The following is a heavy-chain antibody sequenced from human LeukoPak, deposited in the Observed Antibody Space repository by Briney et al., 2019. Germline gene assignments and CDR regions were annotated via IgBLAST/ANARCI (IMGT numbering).Heavy chain of an antibody. CDR2: IYYSGST. J-gene: IGHJ4*02. CDR3: ARVLGDYLPGYYFDY. D-gene: IGHD4-17*01. Sequence: SWVRQAPGKGLEWIGYIYYSGSTYYNPSLKSRVTISVDTSKNQFSLKLSSVTAADTAVYYCARVLGDYLPGYYFDYWGQGTLVTVSS. V-gene: IGHV4-30-4*07.